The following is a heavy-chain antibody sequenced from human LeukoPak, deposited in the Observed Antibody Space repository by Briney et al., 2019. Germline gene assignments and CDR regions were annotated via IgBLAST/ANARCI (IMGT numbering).Heavy chain of an antibody. CDR3: AKSHSGGSFDY. CDR1: GFTFDDYA. V-gene: IGHV3-9*01. J-gene: IGHJ4*02. Sequence: GGSLRLSCVASGFTFDDYAMHWVRQAPGKGLEWVSGISWNSGSIGYADSVKGRFTISRDNAKISLYLQMNSLRAEDTALYYCAKSHSGGSFDYWGQGTLVTVSS. D-gene: IGHD3-10*01. CDR2: ISWNSGSI.